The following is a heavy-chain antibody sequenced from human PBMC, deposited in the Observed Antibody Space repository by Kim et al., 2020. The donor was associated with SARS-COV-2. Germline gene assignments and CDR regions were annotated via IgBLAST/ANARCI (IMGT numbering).Heavy chain of an antibody. V-gene: IGHV3-11*04. CDR3: ARDQTYYYDSSGYFDY. J-gene: IGHJ4*02. Sequence: VKGRFTISRDNAKNSLYLQMNSLRAEDTAVYYCARDQTYYYDSSGYFDYWGQGTLVTVSS. D-gene: IGHD3-22*01.